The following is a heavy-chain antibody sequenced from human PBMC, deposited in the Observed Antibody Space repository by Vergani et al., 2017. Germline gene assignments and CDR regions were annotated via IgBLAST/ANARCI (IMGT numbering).Heavy chain of an antibody. V-gene: IGHV4-4*03. Sequence: QVQLQESGPGLVKPPGTLSLTCAVSGDFISSNNCWTWVRQPPGKGLEWIGEICHTEDTKYSPSLKSRVTVSVDESRNLLSLRLNSVTAADTAVYYCATIGDRRWGYYFDYWGQGILVTVSS. CDR1: GDFISSNNC. D-gene: IGHD3-16*01. CDR2: ICHTEDT. CDR3: ATIGDRRWGYYFDY. J-gene: IGHJ4*02.